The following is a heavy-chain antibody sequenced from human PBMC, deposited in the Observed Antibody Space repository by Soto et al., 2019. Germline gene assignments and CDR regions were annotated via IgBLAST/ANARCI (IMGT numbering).Heavy chain of an antibody. V-gene: IGHV1-69*06. Sequence: ASVKVSCKASGGTFSSYAISWVRQAPGQGLEWMGGIIPIFGTANYAQKFQGRVTITADKSTSTAYMELSSLRSEGTAVYYCARSRGYSYGSIYGMDVWGQGTTVTVSS. D-gene: IGHD5-18*01. CDR1: GGTFSSYA. CDR3: ARSRGYSYGSIYGMDV. J-gene: IGHJ6*02. CDR2: IIPIFGTA.